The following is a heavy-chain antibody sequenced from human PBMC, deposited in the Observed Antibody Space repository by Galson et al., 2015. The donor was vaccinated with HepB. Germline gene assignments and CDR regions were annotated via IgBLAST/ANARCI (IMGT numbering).Heavy chain of an antibody. CDR2: IIPIFGTA. CDR1: GGTFSSYA. V-gene: IGHV1-69*13. Sequence: SVKVSCKASGGTFSSYAISWVRQAPGPGLEWMGGIIPIFGTANYAQKFQGRVTITADESTSTAYMELSSLRSEDTAVYYLASCIAEAGYYYYGMDVWGQGTTVTVSS. J-gene: IGHJ6*02. CDR3: ASCIAEAGYYYYGMDV. D-gene: IGHD6-19*01.